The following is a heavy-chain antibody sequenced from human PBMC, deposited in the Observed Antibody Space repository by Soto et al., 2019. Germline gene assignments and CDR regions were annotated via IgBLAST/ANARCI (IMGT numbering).Heavy chain of an antibody. V-gene: IGHV4-59*01. CDR3: ARGERLGLDY. CDR2: ISYSGGA. D-gene: IGHD3-9*01. CDR1: GGSINNYY. J-gene: IGHJ4*02. Sequence: QVQLQESGPGLVKPSETLSLTCIVSGGSINNYYWSWIRQPPGKGLEWIGYISYSGGANYNPSLSXXVXLXXDTSKNQFSLMLSSVTAADTAVYYCARGERLGLDYWGQGTLVTVSS.